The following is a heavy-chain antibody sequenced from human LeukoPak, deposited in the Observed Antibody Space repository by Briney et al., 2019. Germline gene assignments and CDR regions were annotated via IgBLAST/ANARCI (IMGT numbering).Heavy chain of an antibody. Sequence: GASVKVSCKASGYTFTSYGISWVRQAPGQGLEWMGWISAYNGNTNYAQKLQGRVTMTTDTSTSTAYMELRSLRSDDTAVYYCARGPYGSGSYYKFDHWGQGTLVTVSS. CDR1: GYTFTSYG. D-gene: IGHD3-10*01. CDR2: ISAYNGNT. V-gene: IGHV1-18*01. J-gene: IGHJ4*02. CDR3: ARGPYGSGSYYKFDH.